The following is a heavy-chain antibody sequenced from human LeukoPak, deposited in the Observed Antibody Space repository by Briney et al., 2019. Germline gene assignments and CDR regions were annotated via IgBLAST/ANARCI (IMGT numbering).Heavy chain of an antibody. CDR1: GYNFISYY. CDR3: AREDVVLVDAVRYYYYGMDV. J-gene: IGHJ6*02. V-gene: IGHV1-46*01. D-gene: IGHD2-8*01. Sequence: ASVKVSCKASGYNFISYYMHWVRQAPGQGLEWMGIINPSGGSASYAQKFQDRVTMTRDTSTSTVYMELSSLKSEDTAVYYCAREDVVLVDAVRYYYYGMDVWGQGTTVTVSS. CDR2: INPSGGSA.